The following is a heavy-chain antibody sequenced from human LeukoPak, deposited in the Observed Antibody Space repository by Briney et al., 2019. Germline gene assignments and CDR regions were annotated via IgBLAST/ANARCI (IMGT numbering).Heavy chain of an antibody. V-gene: IGHV3-23*01. Sequence: PGGSLRLSCAASGFTLSSYAMNWVHQGPGKGLEWVSDISGSGSSTYYADSVKGRLTISRDNSKNTLYLQMNSLRAEDTAVYYCAKDSDSSGWYFDYWGQGTLVTVSS. CDR3: AKDSDSSGWYFDY. CDR2: ISGSGSST. D-gene: IGHD6-19*01. J-gene: IGHJ4*02. CDR1: GFTLSSYA.